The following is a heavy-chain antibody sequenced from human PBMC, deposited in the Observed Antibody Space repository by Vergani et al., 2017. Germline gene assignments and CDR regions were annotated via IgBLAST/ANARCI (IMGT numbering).Heavy chain of an antibody. D-gene: IGHD3-10*01. CDR3: AKATYGSGHLDY. CDR2: ISGSGGST. CDR1: GFTFSSYS. V-gene: IGHV3-23*04. J-gene: IGHJ4*02. Sequence: EVQLVESGGGLVKPGGSLRLSCAASGFTFSSYSMNWVRQAPGKGLEWVSAISGSGGSTYYADSVKGRFTISRDNSKNTLYLQMNSLRAEDTAVYYCAKATYGSGHLDYWGQGTLVTVSS.